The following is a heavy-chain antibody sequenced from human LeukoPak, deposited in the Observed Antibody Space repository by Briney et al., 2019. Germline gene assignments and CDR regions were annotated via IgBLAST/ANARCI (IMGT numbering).Heavy chain of an antibody. J-gene: IGHJ4*02. CDR2: IYYSGST. Sequence: SETLSLTCTVSGGSISSYYWSWIRQPPGKGLEWIGYIYYSGSTNYNPSLKSRVTISVDTSKNQFSLKLSSVTAADTAVYYCARDRHNYYYDSSGYYDYWGQGTLVTVSS. CDR1: GGSISSYY. CDR3: ARDRHNYYYDSSGYYDY. V-gene: IGHV4-59*12. D-gene: IGHD3-22*01.